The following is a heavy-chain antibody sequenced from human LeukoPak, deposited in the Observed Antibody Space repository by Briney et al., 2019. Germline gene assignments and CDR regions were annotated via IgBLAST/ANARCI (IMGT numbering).Heavy chain of an antibody. CDR3: ARLPVGSGYDLDVFDI. Sequence: KPGGSLRLSCAASGFTFSSYSMNWVRQAPGKGLEWVSSISSSSSYIYYADSVKGRFTISRDNAKNSLYPQMTSLRAEDTTVYYCARLPVGSGYDLDVFDIWGQGTMVTVSS. CDR2: ISSSSSYI. J-gene: IGHJ3*02. V-gene: IGHV3-21*03. CDR1: GFTFSSYS. D-gene: IGHD5-12*01.